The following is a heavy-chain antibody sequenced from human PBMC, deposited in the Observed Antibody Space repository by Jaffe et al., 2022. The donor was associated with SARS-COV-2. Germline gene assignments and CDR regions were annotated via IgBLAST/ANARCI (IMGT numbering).Heavy chain of an antibody. Sequence: QVQLQESGPGLVKPSETLSLTCTVSGGSISSYYWSWIRQPPGKGLEWIGYIYYSGSTNYNPSLKSRVTISVDTSKNQFSLKLSSVTAADTAVYYCARYSSGPTPWFDPWGQGTLVTVSS. V-gene: IGHV4-59*01. CDR3: ARYSSGPTPWFDP. D-gene: IGHD6-19*01. CDR1: GGSISSYY. J-gene: IGHJ5*02. CDR2: IYYSGST.